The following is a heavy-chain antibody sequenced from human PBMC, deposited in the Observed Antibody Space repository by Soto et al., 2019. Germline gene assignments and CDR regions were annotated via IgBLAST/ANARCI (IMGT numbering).Heavy chain of an antibody. J-gene: IGHJ4*02. Sequence: SEPLSVACSVSGGSICRYYWSWIRQPPGKGLEWIGSIYYSGSTNYSPSLKSRVTISVDTSKNQFSLKLSSVTAADTAVYYCGRTYGDYVFDYWGQGTLVTVSS. CDR3: GRTYGDYVFDY. CDR1: GGSICRYY. CDR2: IYYSGST. V-gene: IGHV4-59*01. D-gene: IGHD4-17*01.